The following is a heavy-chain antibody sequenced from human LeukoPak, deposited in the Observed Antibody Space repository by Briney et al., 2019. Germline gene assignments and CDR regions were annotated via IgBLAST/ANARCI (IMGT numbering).Heavy chain of an antibody. J-gene: IGHJ6*03. CDR3: ASPNPRIAARPYYYYYMDV. V-gene: IGHV3-53*01. D-gene: IGHD6-6*01. Sequence: GGSLRLSCAASGFTVSSNYMSWVRQAPGKGLEWVSVIYSGGSTYYADSVKGRFTISRDNSKNTLYLQMNSLRADDTAVYYCASPNPRIAARPYYYYYMDVWGKGTTVTVSS. CDR1: GFTVSSNY. CDR2: IYSGGST.